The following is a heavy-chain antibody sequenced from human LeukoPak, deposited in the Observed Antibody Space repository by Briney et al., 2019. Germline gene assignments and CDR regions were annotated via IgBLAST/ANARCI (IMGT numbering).Heavy chain of an antibody. CDR2: ISSSGGST. V-gene: IGHV3-23*01. Sequence: SLTLSCGATGFTFGNYAMSWVRQAPGKGLEWVSTISSSGGSTYYADSVKGRFTISRDSSKNTLYLQMNSLRAEDTAVYYCAKDQGYSYGYPTFDYWGQGTLVTVSS. CDR3: AKDQGYSYGYPTFDY. J-gene: IGHJ4*02. D-gene: IGHD5-18*01. CDR1: GFTFGNYA.